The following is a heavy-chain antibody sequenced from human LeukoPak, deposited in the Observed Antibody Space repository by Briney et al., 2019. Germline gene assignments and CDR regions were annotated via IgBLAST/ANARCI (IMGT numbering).Heavy chain of an antibody. J-gene: IGHJ4*02. CDR3: ARHPTYYYGSGSYFSI. CDR1: GGSISRSTYY. Sequence: PSETLSLTCIVSGGSISRSTYYWGWTRQPPGKGLEYIGSIYYSGTTYYNSSLKSRVTISVDTSKNQFSLKLSSVTAADTAVYYCARHPTYYYGSGSYFSIWGQGTLVTVSS. D-gene: IGHD3-10*01. V-gene: IGHV4-39*01. CDR2: IYYSGTT.